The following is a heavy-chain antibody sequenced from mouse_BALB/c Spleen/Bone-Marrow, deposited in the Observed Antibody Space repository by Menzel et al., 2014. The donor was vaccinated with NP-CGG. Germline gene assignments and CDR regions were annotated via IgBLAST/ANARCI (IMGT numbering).Heavy chain of an antibody. Sequence: EVQLQQSGPGLAKPSQSLSLTCTVTGYSITSAYAWNWIRQFPGNNLEWMGYISSSGLTSYNPSLKGRISIARDTSKNQFFLQLNSVTTEDTATYYCARSGNFFDFWGQGTTLTVSS. CDR2: ISSSGLT. CDR3: ARSGNFFDF. CDR1: GYSITSAYA. J-gene: IGHJ2*01. D-gene: IGHD1-3*01. V-gene: IGHV3-2*02.